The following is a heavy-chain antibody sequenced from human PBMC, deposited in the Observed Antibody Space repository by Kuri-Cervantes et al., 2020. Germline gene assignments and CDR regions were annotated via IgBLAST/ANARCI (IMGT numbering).Heavy chain of an antibody. V-gene: IGHV1-18*01. Sequence: ASVKVSCKASGYTFTSYGISWVRQAPGQGLEWMGWISAYNGNTNYAQKLQGRVTMTTDTSTSTAYMELSSLRSEDTAVYYCARWKDGDYPAYFQHWGQGTLVTVSS. CDR2: ISAYNGNT. J-gene: IGHJ1*01. D-gene: IGHD4-17*01. CDR1: GYTFTSYG. CDR3: ARWKDGDYPAYFQH.